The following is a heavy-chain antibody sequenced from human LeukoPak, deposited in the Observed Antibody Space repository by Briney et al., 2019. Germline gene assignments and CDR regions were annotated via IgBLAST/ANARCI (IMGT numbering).Heavy chain of an antibody. CDR3: AIAVAGTRYFQH. CDR2: ISSSSSYI. V-gene: IGHV3-21*01. Sequence: GGSLRLSCVASGFTFSSYSMNWVRQAPGKGLEWVSSISSSSSYIYYADSVKGRFTISRENAKNSLYLQMSSLRVGDTAVYYCAIAVAGTRYFQHWGQGTLVTVSS. D-gene: IGHD6-19*01. J-gene: IGHJ1*01. CDR1: GFTFSSYS.